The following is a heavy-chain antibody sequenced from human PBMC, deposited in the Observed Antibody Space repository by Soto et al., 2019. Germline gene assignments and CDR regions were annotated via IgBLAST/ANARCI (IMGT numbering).Heavy chain of an antibody. Sequence: GGSLRLSCAASGFTFSSYGMHWVRQAPGKGLEWVAVIWYDGSNKYHADSVKGRFTISRDNSKNTLYLQMNSLRAEDTAVYYCARNSLAVAGLDYWGQGTLVTVSS. D-gene: IGHD6-19*01. CDR2: IWYDGSNK. J-gene: IGHJ4*02. CDR1: GFTFSSYG. CDR3: ARNSLAVAGLDY. V-gene: IGHV3-33*01.